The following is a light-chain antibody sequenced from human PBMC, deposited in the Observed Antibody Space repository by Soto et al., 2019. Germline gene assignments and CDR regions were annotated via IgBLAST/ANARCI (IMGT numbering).Light chain of an antibody. CDR2: EFS. V-gene: IGLV2-14*01. CDR1: SSDVGGYNY. J-gene: IGLJ1*01. Sequence: QSVLTQPASVSGSPGQSITISCTGTSSDVGGYNYVSWYQQHPGKAPKLMIYEFSNRPSGVSNRFSGSKSGNTASLTISGLQAEDEADYYCSSYTSSTTLSVFGTGTKLTVL. CDR3: SSYTSSTTLSV.